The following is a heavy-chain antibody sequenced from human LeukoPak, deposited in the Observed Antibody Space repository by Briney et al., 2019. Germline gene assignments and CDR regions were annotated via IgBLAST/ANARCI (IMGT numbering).Heavy chain of an antibody. CDR1: GYSISSGYY. CDR2: MYHSGTT. CDR3: GRDKRELARGGGFDY. Sequence: SETLSLTCSVSGYSISSGYYWGWIQQPPGKGLEWIGSMYHSGTTDYNPSLKSRVTISVDTSKNQFSLRLNSVTAADTAVYYCGRDKRELARGGGFDYWGQGTLVTVSS. J-gene: IGHJ4*02. V-gene: IGHV4-38-2*02. D-gene: IGHD1-26*01.